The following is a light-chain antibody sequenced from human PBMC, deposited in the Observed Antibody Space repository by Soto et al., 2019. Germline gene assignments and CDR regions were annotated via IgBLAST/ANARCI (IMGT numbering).Light chain of an antibody. CDR1: ESLLHSIRYNY. CDR3: MQGLETPT. J-gene: IGKJ1*01. V-gene: IGKV2-28*01. CDR2: LGS. Sequence: DIVMTQSPLSLSVTPGEPASISCRSSESLLHSIRYNYLDWYLQKPGQSPQLLIYLGSNRASGVPDRFSGSGSGTDFTLKISRVEADDVGVYYCMQGLETPTFGQGTKVEIK.